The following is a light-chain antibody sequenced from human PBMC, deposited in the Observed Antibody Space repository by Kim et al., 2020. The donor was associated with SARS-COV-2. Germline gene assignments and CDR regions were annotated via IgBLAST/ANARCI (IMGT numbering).Light chain of an antibody. J-gene: IGKJ1*01. CDR2: DAS. V-gene: IGKV3-20*01. CDR1: QSVSGSY. CDR3: QQYGSSPRT. Sequence: SPGERATLSCRASQSVSGSYLAWYQQKPGQAPRLLIYDASSRATGISDRFSGSGSGTDFTLTISRLEPEDFAVYYCQQYGSSPRTFGQGTKVDIK.